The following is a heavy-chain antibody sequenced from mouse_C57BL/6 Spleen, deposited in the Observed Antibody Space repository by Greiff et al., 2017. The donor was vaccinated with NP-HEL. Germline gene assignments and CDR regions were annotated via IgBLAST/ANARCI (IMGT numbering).Heavy chain of an antibody. J-gene: IGHJ3*01. Sequence: DVQLQESGPGLVKPSQSLSLTCSVTGYSITSGYYWNWIRQFPGNKLEWMGYISYDGSNNYNPSLKNRISITRDTSKNQFFLKLKSVTTEDTATYYCARDYYRKEFADWGQGTLVTVSA. V-gene: IGHV3-6*01. CDR3: ARDYYRKEFAD. CDR1: GYSITSGYY. D-gene: IGHD2-14*01. CDR2: ISYDGSN.